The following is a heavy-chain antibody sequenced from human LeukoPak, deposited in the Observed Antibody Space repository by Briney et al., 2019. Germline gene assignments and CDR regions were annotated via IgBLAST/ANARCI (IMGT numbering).Heavy chain of an antibody. V-gene: IGHV4-30-2*01. CDR3: ARAGGYDSSFRSFDI. CDR1: GGSTSSGGYS. D-gene: IGHD3-22*01. CDR2: IYHSGST. Sequence: SETLSLTCAVSGGSTSSGGYSWSWIRQPPGKGLEWIGYIYHSGSTYYNPSLKSRVTISVDRSKNQFSLKLSSVTAADTAVYYCARAGGYDSSFRSFDIWGQGTMVTVSS. J-gene: IGHJ3*02.